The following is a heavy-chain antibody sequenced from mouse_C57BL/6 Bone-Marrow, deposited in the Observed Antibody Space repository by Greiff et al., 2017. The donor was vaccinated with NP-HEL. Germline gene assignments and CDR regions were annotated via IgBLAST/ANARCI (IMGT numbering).Heavy chain of an antibody. J-gene: IGHJ2*01. CDR1: GYTFTSYD. V-gene: IGHV1-85*01. CDR3: ARRFLYYYGSSYSYYFDY. Sequence: QVQLQQSGPELVKPGASVKLSCKASGYTFTSYDINWVKQRPGQGLEWIGWIYPRDGSTKYNEKFKGKATLTVDTSSSTAYMELHSLTSEDSAVYFCARRFLYYYGSSYSYYFDYWGKGTTLTVSS. CDR2: IYPRDGST. D-gene: IGHD1-1*01.